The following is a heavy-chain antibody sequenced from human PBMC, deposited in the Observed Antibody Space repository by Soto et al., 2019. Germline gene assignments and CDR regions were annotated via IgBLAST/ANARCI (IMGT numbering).Heavy chain of an antibody. D-gene: IGHD2-21*02. J-gene: IGHJ6*02. Sequence: GGSLRLSCEASGFSFSTYSMHWVRQAPGKGLEWVSSIGRRSDIYYADSVKGRFTISRDNAKNSVSLQMNSLRDEDTAVYYCAREETAWPLAYGLDVWGQGTTATVSS. CDR2: IGRRSDI. CDR1: GFSFSTYS. CDR3: AREETAWPLAYGLDV. V-gene: IGHV3-21*01.